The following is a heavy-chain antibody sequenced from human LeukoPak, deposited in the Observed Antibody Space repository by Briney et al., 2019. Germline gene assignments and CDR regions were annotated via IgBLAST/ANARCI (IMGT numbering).Heavy chain of an antibody. CDR2: IYHSGST. CDR1: GGSISSYY. CDR3: ARGYCSSTSCYTYNWFDP. V-gene: IGHV4-59*12. Sequence: PSETLSLTCTVSGGSISSYYWSWIRQPPGKGLEWIGYIYHSGSTYYNPSLKSRVTISVDRSKNQFSLKLSSVTAADTAVYYCARGYCSSTSCYTYNWFDPWGQGTLVTVSS. D-gene: IGHD2-2*02. J-gene: IGHJ5*02.